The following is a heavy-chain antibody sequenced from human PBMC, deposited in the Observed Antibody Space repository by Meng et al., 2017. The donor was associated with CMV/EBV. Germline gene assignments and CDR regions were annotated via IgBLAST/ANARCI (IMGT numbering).Heavy chain of an antibody. D-gene: IGHD6-6*01. CDR1: GFTFDDYA. J-gene: IGHJ4*02. CDR2: ISWNSGSI. V-gene: IGHV3-9*01. CDR3: AVSSSSLVRYYFDY. Sequence: SLKISCAASGFTFDDYAMHWVRQAPGKGLEWVSGISWNSGSIGYADSVKGRLTISRDNAKNSLYLQMNSLRAEDTALYYCAVSSSSLVRYYFDYWGQGTLVTVSS.